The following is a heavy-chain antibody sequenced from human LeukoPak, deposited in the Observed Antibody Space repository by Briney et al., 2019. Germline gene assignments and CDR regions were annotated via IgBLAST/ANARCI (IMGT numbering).Heavy chain of an antibody. CDR3: AREVGAAVAGLIDY. CDR2: INHSGST. CDR1: GGSFSGYY. Sequence: PSETLSLTCAVYGGSFSGYYWSWIRQPPGKGLEWIGEINHSGSTNYNPSLKSRVTISVDTSKNQFSLKLSSVTAADTAVYYCAREVGAAVAGLIDYWGQGTLVTVSS. V-gene: IGHV4-34*01. J-gene: IGHJ4*02. D-gene: IGHD6-19*01.